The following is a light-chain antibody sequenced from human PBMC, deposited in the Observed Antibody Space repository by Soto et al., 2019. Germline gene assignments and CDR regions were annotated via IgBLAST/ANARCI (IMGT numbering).Light chain of an antibody. CDR1: QSISSN. J-gene: IGKJ1*01. CDR2: GAS. CDR3: QHYHNWPPWT. V-gene: IGKV3-15*01. Sequence: EIVMTQSPATLSVSPGERATLSCRASQSISSNLAWYQQKPGQAPRLLIYGASTRATGIPARFRGSGSGTEFTLTIISLQSEDFAVYFCQHYHNWPPWTFGQGTKVDIK.